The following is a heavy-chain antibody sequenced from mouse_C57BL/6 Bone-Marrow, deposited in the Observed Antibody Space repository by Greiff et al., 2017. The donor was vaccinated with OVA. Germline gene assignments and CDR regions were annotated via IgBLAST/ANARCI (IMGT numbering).Heavy chain of an antibody. J-gene: IGHJ2*01. CDR1: GYTFTSYW. Sequence: QVQLQQPGAELVKPGASVKLSCKASGYTFTSYWITWVKQRPGQGLEWIGEIYPGCGSSNYNEQFQSKATLTIATSTSTAYMQLSSLTSEDSAVYYCASGTTGVGRDYWGQGTTLTVSS. CDR2: IYPGCGSS. V-gene: IGHV1-55*01. CDR3: ASGTTGVGRDY. D-gene: IGHD1-1*01.